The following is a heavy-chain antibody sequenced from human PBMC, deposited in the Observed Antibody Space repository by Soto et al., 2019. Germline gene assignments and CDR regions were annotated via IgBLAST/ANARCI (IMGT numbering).Heavy chain of an antibody. CDR2: IYSGGST. Sequence: GGSLRLSCAASGFTVSSNYMSWVRQAPGKGLEWVSVIYSGGSTYYADSVKGRFTISRDNSKNTLYLQMNSLRAEDTAVYYCARELSIAARPYNGNWFDPWGQGTLVTVSS. J-gene: IGHJ5*02. D-gene: IGHD6-6*01. V-gene: IGHV3-66*01. CDR3: ARELSIAARPYNGNWFDP. CDR1: GFTVSSNY.